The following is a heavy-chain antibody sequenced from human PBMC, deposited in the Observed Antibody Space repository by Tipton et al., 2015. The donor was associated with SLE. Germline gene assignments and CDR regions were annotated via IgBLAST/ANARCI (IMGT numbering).Heavy chain of an antibody. Sequence: RSLRLSCAASGFTFNNYAMHWVRQAPGKGLEWVAVISFDGSQKYYEDSVKGRFTISRDSSKDTLYLQMDSLRPEDTAVYYCASGIACGGDCWGAYDIWGQGTMVTLSS. V-gene: IGHV3-30*04. CDR1: GFTFNNYA. CDR2: ISFDGSQK. CDR3: ASGIACGGDCWGAYDI. D-gene: IGHD2-21*01. J-gene: IGHJ3*02.